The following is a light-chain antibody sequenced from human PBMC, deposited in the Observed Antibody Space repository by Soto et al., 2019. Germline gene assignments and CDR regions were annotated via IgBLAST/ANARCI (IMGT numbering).Light chain of an antibody. V-gene: IGLV2-11*01. J-gene: IGLJ1*01. Sequence: QSVLTQPRSVSGSPGQSVTISCTGTSSDVGGYNYVSWYQQYSGKAPKVMIYDVSKRPSGVPDRFSGSKSDNTASLTISGLQAEDEADYYCCSYAASNTFVFGTGTKLTVL. CDR3: CSYAASNTFV. CDR1: SSDVGGYNY. CDR2: DVS.